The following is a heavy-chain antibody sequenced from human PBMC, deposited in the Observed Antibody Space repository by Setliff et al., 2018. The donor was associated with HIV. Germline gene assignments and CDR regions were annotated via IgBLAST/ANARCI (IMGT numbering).Heavy chain of an antibody. Sequence: GGSLRLSCAASGFTFDNYGMSWVRQAPGKGLEWVSTISNSGGTTYYADSVKGRFTISRDISNNTLYLQMNSLSAEDTAIYYCARGVSTGNHSPSNWFDPWGPGTLVTVSS. V-gene: IGHV3-23*01. CDR3: ARGVSTGNHSPSNWFDP. CDR1: GFTFDNYG. J-gene: IGHJ5*02. CDR2: ISNSGGTT. D-gene: IGHD1-1*01.